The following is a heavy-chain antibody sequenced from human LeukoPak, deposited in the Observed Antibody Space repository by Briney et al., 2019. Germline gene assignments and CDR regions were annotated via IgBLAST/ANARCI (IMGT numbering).Heavy chain of an antibody. J-gene: IGHJ4*02. V-gene: IGHV1-2*02. Sequence: ASVKVSCKASGHTFTDYFIHWVRQAPGQGLEWMGWINPNYGVTKYVQKFQGRVTMTRDTSINTAYMDLTRLTFDDSAMYYCARAQGATYYFDSWGQGTPVTVSS. CDR3: ARAQGATYYFDS. D-gene: IGHD1-26*01. CDR1: GHTFTDYF. CDR2: INPNYGVT.